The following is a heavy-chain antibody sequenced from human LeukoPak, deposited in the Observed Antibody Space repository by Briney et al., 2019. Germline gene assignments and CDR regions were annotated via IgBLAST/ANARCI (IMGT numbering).Heavy chain of an antibody. CDR3: ARVMHWDKPMARGRGMDV. V-gene: IGHV1-18*01. D-gene: IGHD5-18*01. CDR2: ISPYNGNT. J-gene: IGHJ6*02. CDR1: GGTFSSYA. Sequence: GSSVEVSCKASGGTFSSYAISWVRQAPGQGLEWMGWISPYNGNTNYAQKFQGRVTVTTDTSTSTAYMELRSLRSDDTALYYCARVMHWDKPMARGRGMDVWGQGTTVTVSS.